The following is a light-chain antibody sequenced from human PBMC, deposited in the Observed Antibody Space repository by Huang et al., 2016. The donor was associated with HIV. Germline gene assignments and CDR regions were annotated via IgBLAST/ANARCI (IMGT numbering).Light chain of an antibody. Sequence: EKVMMQSPATLSVSPGERATLSCRASQSVSSNLAWYQQKPGQAPRLRMYGASARATGIPARFSGSGSGTEFTLTISSLQSEDFAVYYCQQYNNWPWTFGQGTKVEIK. CDR1: QSVSSN. CDR2: GAS. J-gene: IGKJ1*01. V-gene: IGKV3-15*01. CDR3: QQYNNWPWT.